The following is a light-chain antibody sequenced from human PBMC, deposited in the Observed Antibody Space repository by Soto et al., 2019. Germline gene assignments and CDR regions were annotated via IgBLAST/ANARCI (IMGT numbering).Light chain of an antibody. Sequence: QAVVTQPASVSGSPGQSITISCTGASSDVGHYDLVSWYQQHPGKAPKLMISEVTKRPSGVSNRFSGSKSGNTASLTISGLQAEDEADYYCCSYAGSATWVFGGGTKLTVL. CDR3: CSYAGSATWV. V-gene: IGLV2-23*02. CDR2: EVT. J-gene: IGLJ3*02. CDR1: SSDVGHYDL.